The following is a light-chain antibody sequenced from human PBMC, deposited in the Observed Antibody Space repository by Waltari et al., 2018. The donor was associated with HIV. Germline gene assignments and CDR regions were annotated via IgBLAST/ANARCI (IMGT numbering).Light chain of an antibody. CDR3: QQYNNWPPWT. J-gene: IGKJ1*01. V-gene: IGKV3-15*01. CDR2: GAS. Sequence: EIVMTQSPATLSVSPGETATLSCRASQSVSSNLAWYQQKPGQAPRLLIYGASTRATGIQARFSGSGSWTEFTLTITSLQSEDFAIYYCQQYNNWPPWTFGQGTKVEIK. CDR1: QSVSSN.